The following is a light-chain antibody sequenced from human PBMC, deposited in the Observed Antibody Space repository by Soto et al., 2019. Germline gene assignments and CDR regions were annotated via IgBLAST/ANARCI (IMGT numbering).Light chain of an antibody. CDR1: SSDIGGYNY. Sequence: QSVLTQPPSASGSPGQSVTISCTGTSSDIGGYNYVSWYQQHPGKAPKLMIYEVSKRPSGVPDRFSGSKSGNTASLTVSGLQAEDEADYYCSSYAGSYIHDVFGTGTKLTVL. CDR3: SSYAGSYIHDV. V-gene: IGLV2-8*01. CDR2: EVS. J-gene: IGLJ1*01.